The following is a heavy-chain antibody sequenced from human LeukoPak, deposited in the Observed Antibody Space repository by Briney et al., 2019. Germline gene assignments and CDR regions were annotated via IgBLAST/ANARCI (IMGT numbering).Heavy chain of an antibody. CDR3: ARGRFAELLFDI. Sequence: PSETLSLTCTVAGYSISSGYYWGWLRQSPGKGLEWIASIYHTGETHYHPSLKSRVSISVDTSNNQFSLRSTSATAADTAMYYCARGRFAELLFDIWGQGTLVSVSS. CDR1: GYSISSGYY. D-gene: IGHD3-10*01. V-gene: IGHV4-38-2*02. J-gene: IGHJ4*02. CDR2: IYHTGET.